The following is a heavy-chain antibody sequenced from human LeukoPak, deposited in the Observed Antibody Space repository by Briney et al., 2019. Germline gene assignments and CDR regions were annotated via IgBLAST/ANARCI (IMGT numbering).Heavy chain of an antibody. J-gene: IGHJ4*02. Sequence: AGESLRLSCAASGFTFSSYGMHWVRQAPGKGLEWVAVIWYDGSNKYYADSVKGRFTISRDNSKNTLYLQMNSLRAEDTAVYYCARDRNYYDSSGYLCDYWGQGTLVTVSS. CDR1: GFTFSSYG. D-gene: IGHD3-22*01. CDR2: IWYDGSNK. V-gene: IGHV3-33*01. CDR3: ARDRNYYDSSGYLCDY.